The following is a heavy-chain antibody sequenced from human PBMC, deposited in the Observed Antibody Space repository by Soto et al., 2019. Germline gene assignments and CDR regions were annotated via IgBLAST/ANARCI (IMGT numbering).Heavy chain of an antibody. Sequence: EVQLVETGGGLIQPGGSLRLSCAASGFSVSVNYMSWVRQAPGKGLEWVSIIHSGGTTYYADSVKGRFTISRDNSKNTVYLQMDSLRDEDTGVYYCTSIAVAEGFDPLGQGTLVTVSS. CDR1: GFSVSVNY. D-gene: IGHD6-19*01. CDR3: TSIAVAEGFDP. V-gene: IGHV3-53*02. CDR2: IHSGGTT. J-gene: IGHJ5*02.